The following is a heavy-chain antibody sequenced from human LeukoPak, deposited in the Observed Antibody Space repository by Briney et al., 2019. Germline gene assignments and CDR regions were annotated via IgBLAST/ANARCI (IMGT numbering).Heavy chain of an antibody. CDR1: GGSISSSSYY. CDR3: ATLGYCSSTSCPAGHY. J-gene: IGHJ4*02. Sequence: SETLSLTCTVSGGSISSSSYYWGWIRQPPGKGLEWIGSIYYSGSTYYNPSLKSRVTISVDTSKNQFSLKLSSVTAADTAVYYCATLGYCSSTSCPAGHYWGQGTLVTVSS. D-gene: IGHD2-2*01. V-gene: IGHV4-39*01. CDR2: IYYSGST.